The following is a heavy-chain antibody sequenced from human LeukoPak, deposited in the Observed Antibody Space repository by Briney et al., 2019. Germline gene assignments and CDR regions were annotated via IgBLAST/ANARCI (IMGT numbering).Heavy chain of an antibody. CDR2: IYYSGST. D-gene: IGHD3-22*01. CDR3: ARTYYYDSSGYPDSYYYYGMDV. CDR1: GGSISSYY. Sequence: SETLSLTCTVSGGSISSYYWSWIRQPPGKGLEWIGDIYYSGSTNYNTSLKSRVTISVDTSKNQFSLKLSSVTAADTAVYYCARTYYYDSSGYPDSYYYYGMDVWGQGTTVTVSS. V-gene: IGHV4-59*08. J-gene: IGHJ6*02.